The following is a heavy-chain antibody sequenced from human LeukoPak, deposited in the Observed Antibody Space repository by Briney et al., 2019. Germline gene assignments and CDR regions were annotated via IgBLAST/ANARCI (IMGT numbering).Heavy chain of an antibody. CDR1: GYSFTSYW. V-gene: IGHV5-51*01. CDR3: ARSPYYYSYMDV. Sequence: GGSLKISCKGSGYSFTSYWIGWVRQMPGKGLEWMGIIFPGDSDTRYRPSFQGQVTISADKSISTAYLQWSSLKASDTAMFYCARSPYYYSYMDVWGKGTTVTVSS. CDR2: IFPGDSDT. J-gene: IGHJ6*03.